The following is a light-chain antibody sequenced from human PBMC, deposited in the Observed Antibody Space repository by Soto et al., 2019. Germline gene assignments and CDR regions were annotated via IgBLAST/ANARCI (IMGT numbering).Light chain of an antibody. CDR3: LQDYKFPWT. CDR2: KAS. Sequence: DIQMNTYTSTLRAAVGERVTMTCRASQSISSWLAWYQQKPGKAPELLISKASSLQSGVPSRFSGSGSGTEYTLTISSRQPDDFATYYCLQDYKFPWTFGQGTKVDIK. J-gene: IGKJ1*01. CDR1: QSISSW. V-gene: IGKV1-5*03.